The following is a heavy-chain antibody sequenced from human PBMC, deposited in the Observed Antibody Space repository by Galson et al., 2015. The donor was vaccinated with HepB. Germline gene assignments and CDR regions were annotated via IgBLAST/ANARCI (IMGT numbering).Heavy chain of an antibody. J-gene: IGHJ4*02. V-gene: IGHV4-34*01. D-gene: IGHD6-13*01. CDR2: INHSGST. Sequence: SETLSLTCAVYGGSFSGYYWSWIRQPPGKGLEWIGEINHSGSTNYNPSLKSRVTISVDTSKNQFSLKLSSVTAADTAMYYCARGVEYSSSWTSGVIDYWGQGTLVTVSS. CDR1: GGSFSGYY. CDR3: ARGVEYSSSWTSGVIDY.